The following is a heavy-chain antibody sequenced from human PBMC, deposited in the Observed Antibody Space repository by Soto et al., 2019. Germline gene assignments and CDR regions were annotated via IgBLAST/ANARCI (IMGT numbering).Heavy chain of an antibody. V-gene: IGHV1-69*02. CDR3: ARNFLGYCSSTSCHFDY. Sequence: QVQLVQSGAEVKKPGSSVKVSCKASGGTVSSYTISWVRQAPGQGLEWMGRIIPILGIANYAQKFQGRVTITADKSTSTAYMELSSLRSEDTAVYYCARNFLGYCSSTSCHFDYWGQGTLVTVSS. D-gene: IGHD2-2*01. CDR2: IIPILGIA. J-gene: IGHJ4*02. CDR1: GGTVSSYT.